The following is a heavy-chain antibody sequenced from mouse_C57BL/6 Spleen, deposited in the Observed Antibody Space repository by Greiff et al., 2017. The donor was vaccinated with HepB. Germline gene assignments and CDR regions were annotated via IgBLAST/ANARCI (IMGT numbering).Heavy chain of an antibody. V-gene: IGHV5-16*01. CDR2: INYDGSST. J-gene: IGHJ2*01. Sequence: EVMLVESEGGLVQPGSSMKLSCTASGFTFSDYYMAWVRQVPEKGLEWVANINYDGSSTYYLDSLKSRFIISRDNAKNILYLQMSSLKSEDTATYYCARDRTGYGFDYWGQGTTPTVSS. CDR3: ARDRTGYGFDY. CDR1: GFTFSDYY. D-gene: IGHD2-2*01.